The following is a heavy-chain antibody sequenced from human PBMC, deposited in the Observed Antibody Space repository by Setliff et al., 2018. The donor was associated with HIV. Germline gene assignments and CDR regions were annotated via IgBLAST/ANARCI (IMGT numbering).Heavy chain of an antibody. V-gene: IGHV4-59*11. CDR1: GGSISSHY. J-gene: IGHJ4*02. D-gene: IGHD3-3*01. CDR3: ARGFLSIFGVVSYFDY. CDR2: ISYSGSP. Sequence: SETLSLTCAVSGGSISSHYWSWIRQPPGKGLEWIGFISYSGSPNSNPSLKSRVTISVDTSKNQFSLKLSSVTAADTAVYYCARGFLSIFGVVSYFDYWGQGTLVTVSS.